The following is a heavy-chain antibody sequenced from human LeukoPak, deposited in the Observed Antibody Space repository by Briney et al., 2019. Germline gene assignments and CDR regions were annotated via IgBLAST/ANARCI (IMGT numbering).Heavy chain of an antibody. Sequence: ASVKVSCKVSGYTLTELSMHWVRQDPGKGLEWMGGFDPEDGETIYAQKFQGRVTMTEDTSTDTAYMELSSLRSEDTAVYYCATVRQWRSNDAFDIWGQGTMVTVSS. J-gene: IGHJ3*02. V-gene: IGHV1-24*01. CDR1: GYTLTELS. CDR3: ATVRQWRSNDAFDI. CDR2: FDPEDGET. D-gene: IGHD6-19*01.